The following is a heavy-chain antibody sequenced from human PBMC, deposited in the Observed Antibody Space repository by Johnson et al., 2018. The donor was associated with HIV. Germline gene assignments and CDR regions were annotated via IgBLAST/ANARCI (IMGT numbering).Heavy chain of an antibody. CDR1: GFTFSDYY. CDR2: ISYDGSNK. V-gene: IGHV3-30-3*01. CDR3: ARDRAILAARPAGAFDV. D-gene: IGHD6-6*01. Sequence: VQLVESGGTLVQPGGSLRLSCAASGFTFSDYYMSWVRQAPGKGLEWVAVISYDGSNKYYADSVKGRFTISRDNSKNTLYLQMHSLRSEDTAVYYCARDRAILAARPAGAFDVWGPGTMVTVSS. J-gene: IGHJ3*01.